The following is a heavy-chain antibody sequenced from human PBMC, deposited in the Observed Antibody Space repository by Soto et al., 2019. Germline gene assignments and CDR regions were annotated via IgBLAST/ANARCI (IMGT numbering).Heavy chain of an antibody. CDR1: GGTFSSYA. J-gene: IGHJ6*02. Sequence: SVKVSCKASGGTFSSYAMSWVRQAPGEGLEWMGGIIPIFGTANYAQKFQSRGTITADKSTSTAYVELSSLSSEDTAVYYCSRGLYCSGGSCYWRRSYGMDVWGQGTTVTVSS. CDR3: SRGLYCSGGSCYWRRSYGMDV. V-gene: IGHV1-69*06. CDR2: IIPIFGTA. D-gene: IGHD2-15*01.